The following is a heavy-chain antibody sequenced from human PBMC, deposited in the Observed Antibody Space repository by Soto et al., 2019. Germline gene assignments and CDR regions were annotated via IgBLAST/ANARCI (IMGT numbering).Heavy chain of an antibody. J-gene: IGHJ5*02. CDR2: INAGNGNT. V-gene: IGHV1-3*01. D-gene: IGHD2-15*01. CDR1: GYTFTSYA. Sequence: QVQLVQSGAEVKKPGASVKVSCKASGYTFTSYAMHWVRQAHGQRLEWLGWINAGNGNTKYSQKFQGRVTITRDTSESTAYMELSSLRSEDTAVYYCARAGGRRVVDAILQWGYNWFDHWGQGTLVTVSS. CDR3: ARAGGRRVVDAILQWGYNWFDH.